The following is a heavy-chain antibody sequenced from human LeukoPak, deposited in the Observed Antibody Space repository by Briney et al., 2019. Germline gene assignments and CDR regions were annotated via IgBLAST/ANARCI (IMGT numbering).Heavy chain of an antibody. Sequence: SETLSLTCTVSGGSISSYYWSWIRQPAGKGLEWIGRIYTSRSTNYNPSLKSRVTMSVDTSKNQFSLKLSSVTAADTAVYYCARSYCSSTSCQPYYYYYYMDVWGKGTTVTVSS. V-gene: IGHV4-4*07. CDR1: GGSISSYY. D-gene: IGHD2-2*01. CDR3: ARSYCSSTSCQPYYYYYYMDV. J-gene: IGHJ6*03. CDR2: IYTSRST.